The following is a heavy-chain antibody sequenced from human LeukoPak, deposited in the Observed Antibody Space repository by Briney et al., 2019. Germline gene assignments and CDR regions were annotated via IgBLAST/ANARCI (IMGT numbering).Heavy chain of an antibody. J-gene: IGHJ4*02. CDR1: GYTFTSYD. V-gene: IGHV1-8*03. CDR3: ARLFQRNELNYYDSSGYSLGY. Sequence: ASVKVSCKASGYTFTSYDINWVRQATGQGLEWMGWMNPNSGNTGYAQKFQGRITITRNTSIRTAYMELSSLRSEDTAVYYCARLFQRNELNYYDSSGYSLGYWGQGTLVTVSS. CDR2: MNPNSGNT. D-gene: IGHD3-22*01.